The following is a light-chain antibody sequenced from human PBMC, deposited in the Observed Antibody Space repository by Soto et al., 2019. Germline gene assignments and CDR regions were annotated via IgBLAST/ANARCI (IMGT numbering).Light chain of an antibody. V-gene: IGKV3-20*01. CDR3: QQYGSSLPWT. Sequence: EIVLTQSPGTLSLSPGERATLSCRASQRVSSYLAWYQQKPGQAPRLLIYGVSSRATGIPDRFSGSGSGTEFTLTISRLEPDDFAVFYCQQYGSSLPWTFGQGTKVEIK. J-gene: IGKJ1*01. CDR1: QRVSSY. CDR2: GVS.